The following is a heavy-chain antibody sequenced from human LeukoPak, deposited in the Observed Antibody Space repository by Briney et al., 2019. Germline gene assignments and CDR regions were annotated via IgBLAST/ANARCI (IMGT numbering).Heavy chain of an antibody. CDR2: ISSSSSYI. D-gene: IGHD2-2*01. V-gene: IGHV3-21*01. CDR1: GFTFSSYS. CDR3: ARARRLLGYCSSTSCPPSY. J-gene: IGHJ4*02. Sequence: GGSLRLSCAASGFTFSSYSMNWVRQAPGKGLEWVSSISSSSSYIYYADSVKGRFTISRDKAKRSLYLQMNSLRAEDTAVYYCARARRLLGYCSSTSCPPSYWGEGTLVTVSS.